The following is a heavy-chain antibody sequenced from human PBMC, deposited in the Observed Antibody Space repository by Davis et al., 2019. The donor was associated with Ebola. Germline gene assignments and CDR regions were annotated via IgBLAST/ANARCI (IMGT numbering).Heavy chain of an antibody. V-gene: IGHV4-39*07. CDR2: IYYSGST. J-gene: IGHJ4*02. Sequence: SETLSLTCTVSGGSISSSSYYWGWIRQPPGKGQEWIGSIYYSGSTYYNPSLKSRVTISVDTSKNQFSLKLGPVTAADTAVYYCAREGYYYDSSGYGKGGFDYWGQGTLVTVSS. CDR3: AREGYYYDSSGYGKGGFDY. D-gene: IGHD3-22*01. CDR1: GGSISSSSYY.